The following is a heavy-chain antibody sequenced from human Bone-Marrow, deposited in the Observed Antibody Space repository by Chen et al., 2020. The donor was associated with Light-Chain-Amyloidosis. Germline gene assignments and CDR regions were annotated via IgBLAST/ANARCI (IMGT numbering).Heavy chain of an antibody. CDR3: AGEAYCDGGSCHEY. V-gene: IGHV3-15*01. Sequence: EVPLVESGGGLVKPGGSLRLSCAASGFTFSGTSGISFSGTWLSWVRQAPGKGLEWVGRIKSRGDGGTIDYAAPVKGRFTISRDDSTKTLYLQMNSLKIEDTAVYYCAGEAYCDGGSCHEYWGQGTLVTVSS. J-gene: IGHJ4*02. D-gene: IGHD2-21*01. CDR2: IKSRGDGGTI. CDR1: GFTFSGTSGISFSGTW.